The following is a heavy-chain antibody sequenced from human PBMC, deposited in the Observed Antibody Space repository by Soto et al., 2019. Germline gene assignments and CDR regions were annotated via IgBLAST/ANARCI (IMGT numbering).Heavy chain of an antibody. J-gene: IGHJ6*03. Sequence: GASVKVSCKASGYTFTGYYMHWVRQAPGQGLEWMGWINPNSGGTNYAQKFQGWVTMTRDTSISTAYMELSRLRSDDTAVYYCARGRYDFWGGSDYYMDVWGKGTTVTVSS. V-gene: IGHV1-2*04. D-gene: IGHD3-3*01. CDR2: INPNSGGT. CDR3: ARGRYDFWGGSDYYMDV. CDR1: GYTFTGYY.